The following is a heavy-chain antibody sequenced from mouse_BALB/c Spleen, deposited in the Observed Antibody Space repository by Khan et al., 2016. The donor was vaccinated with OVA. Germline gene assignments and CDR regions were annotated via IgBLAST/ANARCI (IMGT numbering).Heavy chain of an antibody. Sequence: QVQLQQSGAELVKPGTSVKLSCKASGYTFTSYYMYWVKKRPGQGLEWIGGINPSDGGTIFNEKFKSKATLTVDKSPSTAYMQLSRLTSEDSAVYYCTRSAYGDPFAYWGQGTLVTVSA. CDR2: INPSDGGT. D-gene: IGHD2-13*01. CDR3: TRSAYGDPFAY. J-gene: IGHJ3*01. V-gene: IGHV1S81*02. CDR1: GYTFTSYY.